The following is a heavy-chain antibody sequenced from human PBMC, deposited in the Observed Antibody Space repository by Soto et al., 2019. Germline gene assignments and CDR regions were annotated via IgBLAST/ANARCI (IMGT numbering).Heavy chain of an antibody. Sequence: LSLTCAVYGGSFSGYYWSWIRQPPGKGLEWIGEINHSGSTNYNPSLKSRVTISVDTSKNQFSLKLSSVTAADTAVYYCARGVDPDYWGQGTLVTVSS. CDR3: ARGVDPDY. V-gene: IGHV4-34*01. J-gene: IGHJ4*02. CDR2: INHSGST. D-gene: IGHD5-12*01. CDR1: GGSFSGYY.